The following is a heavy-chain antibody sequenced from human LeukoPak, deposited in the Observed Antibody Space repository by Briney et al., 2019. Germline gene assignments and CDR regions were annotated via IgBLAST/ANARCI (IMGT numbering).Heavy chain of an antibody. CDR1: GYSFSSYG. D-gene: IGHD2-15*01. Sequence: GASVKVSCKASGYSFSSYGISWVRQAPGQRLEWMGWISAHNGKTNYAQNLQGRVTMTTDTSTSTAYMELRSLRSDDTAVYYCARLGYCSGSSCPTSYYNWFDPWGQGTLVTVSS. J-gene: IGHJ5*02. V-gene: IGHV1-18*01. CDR2: ISAHNGKT. CDR3: ARLGYCSGSSCPTSYYNWFDP.